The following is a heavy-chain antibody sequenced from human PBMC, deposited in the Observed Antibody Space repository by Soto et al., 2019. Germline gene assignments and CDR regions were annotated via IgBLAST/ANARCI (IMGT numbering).Heavy chain of an antibody. D-gene: IGHD4-17*01. CDR2: INPSGRTT. J-gene: IGHJ4*02. Sequence: ASVKVSCKPSCFTFTKYYMHWLRQVPGQGLEWVGVINPSGRTTSYAQKFLGRVSVTRDASTATVYLELNSLRSADTAVYYCARDLDVTTVTTSFDSWGQGTLVPVSS. CDR1: CFTFTKYY. CDR3: ARDLDVTTVTTSFDS. V-gene: IGHV1-46*01.